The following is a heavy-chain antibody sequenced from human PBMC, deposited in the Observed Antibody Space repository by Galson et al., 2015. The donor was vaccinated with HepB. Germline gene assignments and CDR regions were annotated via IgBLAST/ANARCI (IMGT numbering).Heavy chain of an antibody. CDR3: ATLSHGDYGPVDY. Sequence: LSLTCTVSGGSISSGGYYWSWIRQYPGKGLEWIGYIYYNGGIYYNPSLKSRVTTSVDTSKNQFSLKLRSVTAADTAVYYCATLSHGDYGPVDYWGQGTLVTVSS. V-gene: IGHV4-31*03. D-gene: IGHD4-17*01. J-gene: IGHJ4*02. CDR2: IYYNGGI. CDR1: GGSISSGGYY.